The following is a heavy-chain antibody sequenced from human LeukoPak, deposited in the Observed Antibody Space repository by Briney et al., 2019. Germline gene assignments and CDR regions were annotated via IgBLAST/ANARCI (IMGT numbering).Heavy chain of an antibody. CDR3: AKDQHSGYDFPLFDY. V-gene: IGHV3-30*18. CDR2: ISYDGSNK. Sequence: PGGSLRLSCAASGFTFSSYGMHWVRQAPGKGLEWVAVISYDGSNKYYADSVKGRFTISRDNSKNTLYLQMNSLRAEDTAVYYCAKDQHSGYDFPLFDYWGQGTLVTVSS. J-gene: IGHJ4*02. CDR1: GFTFSSYG. D-gene: IGHD5-12*01.